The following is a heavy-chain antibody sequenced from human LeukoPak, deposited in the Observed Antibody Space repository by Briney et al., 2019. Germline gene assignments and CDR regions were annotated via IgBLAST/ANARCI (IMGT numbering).Heavy chain of an antibody. Sequence: GGSLRLSCAASGFTFNTYGMSWVRHSPGKGLEWVSAISGSATGYMTNYADSVKGRFTISRDNDKNTLYLQMNSLRAEDTAVYYCARSGRGVDSFYFYMDVWGKGTTVTDSS. J-gene: IGHJ6*03. V-gene: IGHV3-23*01. CDR2: ISGSATGYMT. CDR1: GFTFNTYG. D-gene: IGHD3-10*01. CDR3: ARSGRGVDSFYFYMDV.